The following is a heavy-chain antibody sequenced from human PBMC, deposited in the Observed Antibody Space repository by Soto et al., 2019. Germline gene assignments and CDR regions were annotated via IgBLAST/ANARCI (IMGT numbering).Heavy chain of an antibody. CDR3: ARESGGTGLDV. V-gene: IGHV3-48*03. Sequence: EVQLVESGGGLVQPGGSLRLSCAASGFTFSAFEMNWVRQAPGKGLEWLSYIYNSGSTMTYADSVKGRFAISRDNAKNSLYWEMYSLRAEDTAVYYCARESGGTGLDVWGQGTTVTVSS. J-gene: IGHJ6*02. D-gene: IGHD1-1*01. CDR1: GFTFSAFE. CDR2: IYNSGSTM.